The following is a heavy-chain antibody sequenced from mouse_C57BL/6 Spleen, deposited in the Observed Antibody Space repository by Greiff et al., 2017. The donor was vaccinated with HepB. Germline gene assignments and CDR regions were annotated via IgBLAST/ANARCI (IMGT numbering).Heavy chain of an antibody. CDR2: IYPRDGST. CDR1: GYTFTSYD. CDR3: ARYYGSSYYAMDY. J-gene: IGHJ4*01. Sequence: VQLQQSGPELVKPGASVKLSCKASGYTFTSYDINWVKQRPGQGLEWIGWIYPRDGSTKYNEKFKGKATLTVDTSSSTAYMELHSLTSEDSAVYFCARYYGSSYYAMDYWGQGTSVTVSS. D-gene: IGHD1-1*01. V-gene: IGHV1-85*01.